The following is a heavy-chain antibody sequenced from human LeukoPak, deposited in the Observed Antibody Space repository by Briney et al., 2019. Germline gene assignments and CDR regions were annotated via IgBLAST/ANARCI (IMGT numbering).Heavy chain of an antibody. Sequence: GASVKVSCKASGYTFTGYYMHWVRQAPGQGLEWMGWINPNSGGTNYAQKFQGRVTMTRDTSISTAYMELSRLRSDGTAVYYCARDEGMDRYYFDYWGQGTLVTVSS. CDR2: INPNSGGT. J-gene: IGHJ4*02. V-gene: IGHV1-2*02. D-gene: IGHD2-2*03. CDR3: ARDEGMDRYYFDY. CDR1: GYTFTGYY.